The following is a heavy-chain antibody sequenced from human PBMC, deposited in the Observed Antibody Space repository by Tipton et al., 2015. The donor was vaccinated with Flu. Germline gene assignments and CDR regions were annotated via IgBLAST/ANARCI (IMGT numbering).Heavy chain of an antibody. CDR1: GFTFSSYW. Sequence: SLRLSCEASGFTFSSYWMTWVRQAPGKGLEWVANIKQDGSEKYYVDSVKGRFTISRDNAENSLYLQMNSLRAEDTAVYYCARGSVFMVRYSNGPRFDYWGQGTPLIVSS. CDR3: ARGSVFMVRYSNGPRFDY. J-gene: IGHJ4*02. V-gene: IGHV3-7*01. CDR2: IKQDGSEK. D-gene: IGHD6-19*01.